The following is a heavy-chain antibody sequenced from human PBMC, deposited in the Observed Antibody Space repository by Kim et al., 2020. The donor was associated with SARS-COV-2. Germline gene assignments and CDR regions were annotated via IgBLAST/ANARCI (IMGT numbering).Heavy chain of an antibody. J-gene: IGHJ6*02. Sequence: GGSLRLSCAASGFTFSSYAMSWVRQAPGKGLEWVSAISGSGGSTYYADSVKGRFTISRGNSKNTLYLQMNSLRAEDTAVYYCAQGNGPYYYYGMDVWGQGTTVTVSS. CDR3: AQGNGPYYYYGMDV. V-gene: IGHV3-23*01. CDR2: ISGSGGST. CDR1: GFTFSSYA. D-gene: IGHD2-8*01.